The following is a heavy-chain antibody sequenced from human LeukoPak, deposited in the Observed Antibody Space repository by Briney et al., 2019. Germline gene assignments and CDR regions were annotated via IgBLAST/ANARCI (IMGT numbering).Heavy chain of an antibody. Sequence: SETLSLTCTVSGGSISSGGYYWNWIRQPPGKGLEWIGYIYYSGSTNYNPSLKSRVTISVDTSKNQFSLKLSSVTAADTAVYYCARDLLSAAGTGNYYMDVWGKGTTVTVSS. CDR1: GGSISSGGYY. V-gene: IGHV4-61*08. CDR3: ARDLLSAAGTGNYYMDV. J-gene: IGHJ6*03. CDR2: IYYSGST. D-gene: IGHD6-13*01.